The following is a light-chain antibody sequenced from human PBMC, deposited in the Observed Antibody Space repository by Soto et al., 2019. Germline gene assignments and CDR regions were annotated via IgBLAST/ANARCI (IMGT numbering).Light chain of an antibody. J-gene: IGLJ2*01. CDR1: RSNIGSNY. CDR2: SNN. Sequence: QSALTQPPSASGTPGQRVTISCSGSRSNIGSNYVYWYQQLPETAPKLLIYSNNLRPSGVPDRFSGSKSGTSASLAISGLRSEDEADYYCATWDDSLSGVIFGGGTKLTVL. CDR3: ATWDDSLSGVI. V-gene: IGLV1-47*02.